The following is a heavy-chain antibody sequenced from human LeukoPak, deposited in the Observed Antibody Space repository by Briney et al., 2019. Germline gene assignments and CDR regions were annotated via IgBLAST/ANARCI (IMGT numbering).Heavy chain of an antibody. V-gene: IGHV1-3*01. Sequence: ASVKVSCKASGYIFTSYAMHWVRQAPGQRLEWMGWINAGNGNTKYLQKFQGRVTITRDTSASTAYMELSSLRSEDTAVYYCARTPDGDKFDHWGQGTLVTVSS. D-gene: IGHD4-17*01. CDR2: INAGNGNT. CDR3: ARTPDGDKFDH. CDR1: GYIFTSYA. J-gene: IGHJ4*02.